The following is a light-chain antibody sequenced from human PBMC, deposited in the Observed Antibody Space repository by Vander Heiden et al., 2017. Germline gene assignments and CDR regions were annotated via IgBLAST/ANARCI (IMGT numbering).Light chain of an antibody. Sequence: EIVLTQSPGTLSLSPGERATLSCRASQSVSSSYLAWYQQKPGQAPRLLIYGASSRATGIPDTFSGSGSGTDFTLTISSLEPEDFAVYYCQQDCSSPRTFGQGTKVEIK. CDR3: QQDCSSPRT. CDR1: QSVSSSY. V-gene: IGKV3-20*01. CDR2: GAS. J-gene: IGKJ1*01.